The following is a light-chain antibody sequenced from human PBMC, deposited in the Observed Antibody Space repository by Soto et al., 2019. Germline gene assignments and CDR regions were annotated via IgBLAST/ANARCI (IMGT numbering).Light chain of an antibody. CDR3: QQYYSYPMIT. CDR2: AAS. V-gene: IGKV1-39*01. CDR1: QGISSY. J-gene: IGKJ5*01. Sequence: DIQMTQSPSSLSASVGDRVTITCRASQGISSYLNWYQQKPGKAPKLLIYAASTLQSGVPSRFSGSGSGTDFTLTISCLQSEDFATYYCQQYYSYPMITFGQGTRLEIK.